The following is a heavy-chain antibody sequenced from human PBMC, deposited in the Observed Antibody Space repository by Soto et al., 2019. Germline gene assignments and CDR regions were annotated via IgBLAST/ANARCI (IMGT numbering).Heavy chain of an antibody. Sequence: PGESLKISCKGSGYSFTSYWIGWVRQMPGKGLEWMGIIYPGDSDTRYSPSFQGQVTISADKSISTAYLQWSSLKASDTAMYYCARHGLTPYYYGSGSYYYMDVWGKGTTVTVS. D-gene: IGHD3-10*01. J-gene: IGHJ6*03. CDR2: IYPGDSDT. CDR1: GYSFTSYW. V-gene: IGHV5-51*01. CDR3: ARHGLTPYYYGSGSYYYMDV.